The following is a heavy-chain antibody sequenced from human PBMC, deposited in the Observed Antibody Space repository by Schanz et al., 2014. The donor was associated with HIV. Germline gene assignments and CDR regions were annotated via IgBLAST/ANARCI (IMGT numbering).Heavy chain of an antibody. Sequence: QVQLVQSGAEVKKPGASVKVSCKASGYTFTSYGISWVRQAPGQGLEWMGWISAYNGNTNYAPKFQGRVTMTRDTSTTTVYMELRSLRSDDRAVYYCARDPEGIAAAGSDSWGQGTLVTVSS. CDR1: GYTFTSYG. CDR2: ISAYNGNT. V-gene: IGHV1-18*01. J-gene: IGHJ4*02. D-gene: IGHD6-13*01. CDR3: ARDPEGIAAAGSDS.